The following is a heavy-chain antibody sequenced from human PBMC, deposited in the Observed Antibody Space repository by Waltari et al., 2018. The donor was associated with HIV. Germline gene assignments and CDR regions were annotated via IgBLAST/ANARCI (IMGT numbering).Heavy chain of an antibody. CDR2: TYYKSKWYN. Sequence: HVQLQQSGPGLVKSSQTLSLTCGISGDTVSSNTAAWNWLRPSPSRGLEWLGKTYYKSKWYNDYALSVKSRITISPDSSKNQFSLQLNSVTPEDTAVYYCARGTAAVRYWSSLDCWGPGTLVTVSS. D-gene: IGHD6-13*01. CDR3: ARGTAAVRYWSSLDC. CDR1: GDTVSSNTAA. V-gene: IGHV6-1*01. J-gene: IGHJ4*02.